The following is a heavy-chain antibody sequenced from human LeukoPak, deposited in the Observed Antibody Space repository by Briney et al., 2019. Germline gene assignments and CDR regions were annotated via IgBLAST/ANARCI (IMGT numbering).Heavy chain of an antibody. Sequence: SETLSLTCTVSGGSISSYYWSWIRQPAGKGLEWIGRIYTSGSTNYNPSLKSRVTMSVDTSKNQFSLKLSSVTAADTAVYYCARGEKGTVAITTVGGIYYYYYMDVWGKGTTVTVSS. CDR3: ARGEKGTVAITTVGGIYYYYYMDV. V-gene: IGHV4-4*07. D-gene: IGHD3-22*01. J-gene: IGHJ6*03. CDR2: IYTSGST. CDR1: GGSISSYY.